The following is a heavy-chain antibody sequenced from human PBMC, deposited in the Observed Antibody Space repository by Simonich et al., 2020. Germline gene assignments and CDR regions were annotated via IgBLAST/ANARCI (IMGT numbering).Heavy chain of an antibody. Sequence: EVQLVESGGGLVQPGGSLRLSCAASGFTFSSYWMSWVRQAPGKGLEGVANIKQDGSEKYYVDSVKGRFTISRDNAKNSLYLQMTSLRAEDTAVYYCARDGLGTAYYYYMDVWGKGTTVTVSS. D-gene: IGHD7-27*01. J-gene: IGHJ6*03. CDR3: ARDGLGTAYYYYMDV. CDR2: IKQDGSEK. V-gene: IGHV3-7*01. CDR1: GFTFSSYW.